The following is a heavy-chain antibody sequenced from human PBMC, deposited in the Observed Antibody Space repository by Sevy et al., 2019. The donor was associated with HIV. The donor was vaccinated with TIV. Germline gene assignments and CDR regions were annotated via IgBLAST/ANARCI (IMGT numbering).Heavy chain of an antibody. CDR2: ISAYNGNT. Sequence: ASVKVSCKASGYTFTSYGISWVRQAPGQGLEWMGWISAYNGNTNYAQKLQGRVTMTTDTSTSTAYMELRSLRSDDTAVYYCAGDVYRVRGVITHFDYWGQGTLVTVSS. CDR3: AGDVYRVRGVITHFDY. CDR1: GYTFTSYG. J-gene: IGHJ4*02. D-gene: IGHD3-10*01. V-gene: IGHV1-18*01.